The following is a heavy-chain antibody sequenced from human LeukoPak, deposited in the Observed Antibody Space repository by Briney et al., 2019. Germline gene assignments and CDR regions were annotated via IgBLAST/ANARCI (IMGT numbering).Heavy chain of an antibody. Sequence: ASVKVSCKASGYTFTGYYMHWVRQAPGQGLEWMGWINPNSGGTNYAQKFQGRVTMARDTSISTAYMELSRLRSDDTAVYYCARGRIVATGNFDYWGQGTLVTVSS. CDR1: GYTFTGYY. V-gene: IGHV1-2*02. CDR3: ARGRIVATGNFDY. J-gene: IGHJ4*02. CDR2: INPNSGGT. D-gene: IGHD5-12*01.